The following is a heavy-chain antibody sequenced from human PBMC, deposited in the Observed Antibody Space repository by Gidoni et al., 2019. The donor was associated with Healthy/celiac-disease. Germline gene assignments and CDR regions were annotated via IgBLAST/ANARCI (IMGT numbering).Heavy chain of an antibody. Sequence: EVQLVESGGGLIQPGGSLRLSCAASGFTVRGNYRTWVRQAPGKGLEWVSVIYRGGSTYYADSVKGRFTISRDNSKNTVYLQMNSLRAEDTAVYYCARALFVDSGVTYYYYGMDVWGQGTTVTVSS. CDR1: GFTVRGNY. J-gene: IGHJ6*02. V-gene: IGHV3-53*01. D-gene: IGHD2-15*01. CDR2: IYRGGST. CDR3: ARALFVDSGVTYYYYGMDV.